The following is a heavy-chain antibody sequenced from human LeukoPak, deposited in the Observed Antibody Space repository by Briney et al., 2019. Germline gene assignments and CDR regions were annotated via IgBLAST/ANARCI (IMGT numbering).Heavy chain of an antibody. V-gene: IGHV3-30*15. CDR2: ISKDGSNE. D-gene: IGHD3-10*01. Sequence: GTSLRLSCAASGFTFSSYALSWVRQAPGKGLEWVALISKDGSNEDHADSVKGRFTISRDNSKDTLYLQMSSLRPEDTAVYYCAREAYYGSGRSRQPSPVWGQGTPVTVSS. CDR3: AREAYYGSGRSRQPSPV. J-gene: IGHJ4*02. CDR1: GFTFSSYA.